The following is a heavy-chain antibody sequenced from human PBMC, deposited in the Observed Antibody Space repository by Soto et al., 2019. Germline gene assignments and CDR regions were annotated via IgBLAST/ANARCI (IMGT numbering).Heavy chain of an antibody. Sequence: GGSLRLSCAASGFTFSSYAMHWVRQAPGKGLEWVAVISYDGSNKYYADSVKGRFTISRDNSKNTLYLQMNSLRAEDTAVYYCARDGLDIVVVPAAMTQNEIEYYFDYWGQGTLVTVSS. J-gene: IGHJ4*02. CDR1: GFTFSSYA. V-gene: IGHV3-30-3*01. CDR3: ARDGLDIVVVPAAMTQNEIEYYFDY. CDR2: ISYDGSNK. D-gene: IGHD2-2*03.